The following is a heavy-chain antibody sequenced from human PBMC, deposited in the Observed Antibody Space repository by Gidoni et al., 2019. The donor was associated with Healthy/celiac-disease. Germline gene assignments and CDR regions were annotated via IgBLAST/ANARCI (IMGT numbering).Heavy chain of an antibody. CDR2: ISYDGSNK. CDR1: GLTFSRYS. J-gene: IGHJ4*02. V-gene: IGHV3-30-3*01. Sequence: QVQLVESGGGVVQPGRSLRLSCAAPGLTFSRYSMHWVRQAPGKGLEWVAVISYDGSNKYYADSVKGRFTISRDNSKNTLYLQMNSLRAEDTAVYYCARALDQTWGGFLDYWGQGTLVTVSS. CDR3: ARALDQTWGGFLDY. D-gene: IGHD3-16*01.